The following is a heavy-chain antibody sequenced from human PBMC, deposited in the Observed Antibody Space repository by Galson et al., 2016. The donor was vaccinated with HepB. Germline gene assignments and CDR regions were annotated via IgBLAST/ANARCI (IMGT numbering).Heavy chain of an antibody. CDR3: VYSAGWSPFRS. CDR2: ISGSGVSS. Sequence: SLRLSCAASGLNFNNYAMTWVRQAPGKGLEWVSSISGSGVSSYLADSVKGRFTISRDNTYNPLSLQMNNLRDEDTARYFCVYSAGWSPFRSWGQGTQVTVSS. V-gene: IGHV3-23*01. J-gene: IGHJ5*02. CDR1: GLNFNNYA. D-gene: IGHD6-19*01.